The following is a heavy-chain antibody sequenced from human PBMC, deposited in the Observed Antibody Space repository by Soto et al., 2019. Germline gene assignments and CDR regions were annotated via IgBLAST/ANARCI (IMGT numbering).Heavy chain of an antibody. Sequence: QVQLVQSGAEMKKPGASVKVSCKASGYTFTSYGISWVRQAPGQGLEWMGWISAYNGNTNSAQKLQGRVTMTTDTSTSTAYMELRSLTSDDTAVYYCARVKGWFGGWQPYYHYGMDAWGQGTTVTVSS. CDR3: ARVKGWFGGWQPYYHYGMDA. D-gene: IGHD3-10*01. CDR2: ISAYNGNT. CDR1: GYTFTSYG. J-gene: IGHJ6*02. V-gene: IGHV1-18*01.